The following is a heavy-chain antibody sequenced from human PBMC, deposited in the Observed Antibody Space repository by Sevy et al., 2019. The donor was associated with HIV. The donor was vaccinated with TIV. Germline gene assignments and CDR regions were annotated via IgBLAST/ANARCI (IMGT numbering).Heavy chain of an antibody. CDR2: IIPIFGTA. Sequence: ASVKVSCKASGGTFSSYAISWVRQAPGQGLEWMGGIIPIFGTANYARKFQGRVTITADESTSTAYMELSSLRSEDTAVYYCAREQGGYSSGWYGHFDYWGQGTLVTVSS. CDR1: GGTFSSYA. J-gene: IGHJ4*02. CDR3: AREQGGYSSGWYGHFDY. D-gene: IGHD6-19*01. V-gene: IGHV1-69*13.